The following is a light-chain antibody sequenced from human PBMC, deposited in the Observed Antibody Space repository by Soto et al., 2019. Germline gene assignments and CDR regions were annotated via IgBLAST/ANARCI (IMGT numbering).Light chain of an antibody. CDR3: AAWDDSLNGVV. V-gene: IGLV1-44*01. J-gene: IGLJ2*01. CDR1: TSNIGSNI. Sequence: QSVLTQPPSASGTPGQRVTISCSGSTSNIGSNIVNWYQQLPGTAPKLLIYSNNQRPSGVPDRFSGSKSGTSASLAISGLQSEYEADYYCAAWDDSLNGVVFGGGTKLTVL. CDR2: SNN.